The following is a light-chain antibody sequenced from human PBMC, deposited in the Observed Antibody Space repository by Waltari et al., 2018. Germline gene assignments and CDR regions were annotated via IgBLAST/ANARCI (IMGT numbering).Light chain of an antibody. J-gene: IGLJ2*01. Sequence: QSALSQPPSVSGAPGQRVTISCTGSSPNIGAGYHAPWYQQLPETAPKLIIYDNNNRPSGVPDRFSGSNLGTSASLAITELQAEDEGYYYCQFYDNILRGWIFGGGTKVTVL. CDR1: SPNIGAGYH. CDR2: DNN. V-gene: IGLV1-40*01. CDR3: QFYDNILRGWI.